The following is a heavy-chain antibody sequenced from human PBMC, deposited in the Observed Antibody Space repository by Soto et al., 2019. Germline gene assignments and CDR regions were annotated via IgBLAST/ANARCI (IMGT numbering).Heavy chain of an antibody. CDR2: IHSGGDT. D-gene: IGHD1-7*01. J-gene: IGHJ6*02. CDR3: ARSRTGTTYGGMDV. CDR1: EFPVGSNY. Sequence: EVQLVESGGALVQPGGSRRLSCAALEFPVGSNYMTGVRQAQGKGLEWVSVIHSGGDTHYADSVRGRFTISRDNSKNTLYLQMNSLRAEDTAVYYCARSRTGTTYGGMDVWGQGTTVTVSS. V-gene: IGHV3-66*01.